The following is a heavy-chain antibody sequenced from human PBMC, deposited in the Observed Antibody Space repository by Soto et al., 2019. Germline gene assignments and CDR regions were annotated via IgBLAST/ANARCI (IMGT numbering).Heavy chain of an antibody. CDR2: ISYSGST. CDR3: ARRRVLYGSRSDNYYGMDV. Sequence: SDTLSLPCTVSGGSISSSGYSWGWIRQPPGKGLEWIGTISYSGSTYYNPSLKSRVTMSGDTSNNQFSLKLSSVTAADTAVYYCARRRVLYGSRSDNYYGMDVWGLGTTVT. J-gene: IGHJ6*02. CDR1: GGSISSSGYS. V-gene: IGHV4-39*01. D-gene: IGHD3-10*01.